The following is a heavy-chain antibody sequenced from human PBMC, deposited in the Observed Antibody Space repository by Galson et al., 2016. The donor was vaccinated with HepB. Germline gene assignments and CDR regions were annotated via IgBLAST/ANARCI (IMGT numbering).Heavy chain of an antibody. CDR2: ITEDGSEK. D-gene: IGHD2-8*01. V-gene: IGHV3-7*05. CDR1: GFTFSSYW. J-gene: IGHJ4*02. CDR3: VRDLPYAACFDY. Sequence: SLRLSCAASGFTFSSYWMGWVRQAPGKGLEWVANITEDGSEKNYVDSMKGRLTISRDNAKNSLFLQMDSLRAEDTAVYYCVRDLPYAACFDYWGQGTLVTVSS.